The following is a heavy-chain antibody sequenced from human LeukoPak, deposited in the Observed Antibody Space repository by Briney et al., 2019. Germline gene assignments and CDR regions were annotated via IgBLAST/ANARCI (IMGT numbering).Heavy chain of an antibody. V-gene: IGHV1-24*01. CDR3: ATTYSGYGSFLDY. J-gene: IGHJ4*02. Sequence: ASVKVSCKVSGYTLTELSMHWVRQAPGKGLEWMGGFDPEDGETIYAQKFQGRVTMTKDTSTDTAYMELSSLRSEDTAVYYCATTYSGYGSFLDYWGQGTLVTVSS. CDR2: FDPEDGET. D-gene: IGHD5-12*01. CDR1: GYTLTELS.